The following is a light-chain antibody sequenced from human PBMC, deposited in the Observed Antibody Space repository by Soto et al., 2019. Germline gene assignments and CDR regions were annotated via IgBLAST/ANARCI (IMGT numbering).Light chain of an antibody. J-gene: IGLJ1*01. CDR1: SSDVGVYNY. CDR2: DVS. CDR3: CSYAGSYTFV. V-gene: IGLV2-11*01. Sequence: QSALTQPRSVSGPPGQSVTISRTGTSSDVGVYNYVSWYQQYPGKAPKIMIYDVSKRPSGVSDRFSGSKSDNTASLTISGLQAEDEADYYCCSYAGSYTFVFGIGTKVTVL.